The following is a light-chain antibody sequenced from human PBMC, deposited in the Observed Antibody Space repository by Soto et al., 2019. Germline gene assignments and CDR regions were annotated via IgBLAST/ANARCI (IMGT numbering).Light chain of an antibody. CDR3: QQFNSYALT. J-gene: IGKJ4*01. Sequence: AIQLTQSPSSLSVSVGDRVTISCRASQGIRRALDWYQQKPGKAPKLLIYDVSSLESGVPSRFSGSGSGTDFTLTISSQQTEDVATYYCQQFNSYALTFGGGTKVEIK. CDR1: QGIRRA. V-gene: IGKV1-13*02. CDR2: DVS.